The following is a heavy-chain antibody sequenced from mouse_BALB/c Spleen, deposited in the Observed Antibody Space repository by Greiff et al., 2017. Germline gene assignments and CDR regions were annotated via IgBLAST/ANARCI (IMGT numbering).Heavy chain of an antibody. Sequence: VKVVESGPGLVAPSQSLSITCTVSGFSLTSYGVSWVRQPPGKGLEWLGVIWGDGSTNYHSALISRLSISKDNSKSQVFLKLNSLQTDDTATYYCATYGSFYYFDYWGQGTTLTVSS. V-gene: IGHV2-3*01. J-gene: IGHJ2*01. CDR3: ATYGSFYYFDY. CDR1: GFSLTSYG. CDR2: IWGDGST. D-gene: IGHD1-1*01.